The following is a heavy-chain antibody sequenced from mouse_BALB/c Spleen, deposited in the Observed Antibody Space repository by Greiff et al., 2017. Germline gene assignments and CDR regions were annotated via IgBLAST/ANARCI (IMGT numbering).Heavy chain of an antibody. CDR1: GFAFSSYD. CDR2: ISSGGGST. D-gene: IGHD4-1*01. J-gene: IGHJ3*01. Sequence: EVMLVESGGGLVKPGGSLKLSCAASGFAFSSYDMSWVRQTPEKRLAWVAYISSGGGSTYYPDTVKGRFTISRDNAKNTLYLQMSSLKSEDTAMYYCARSNWAWFAYWGQGTLVTVSA. CDR3: ARSNWAWFAY. V-gene: IGHV5-12-1*01.